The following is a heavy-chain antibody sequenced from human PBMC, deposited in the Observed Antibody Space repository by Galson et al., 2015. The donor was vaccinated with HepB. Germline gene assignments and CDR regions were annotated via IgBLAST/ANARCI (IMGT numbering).Heavy chain of an antibody. CDR1: GGSISSYY. Sequence: ETLSLTCTVSGGSISSYYWSWIRQPPGKGLEWIGYIYYSGSTNYNPSLKSRVTISVDTSKNQFSLKLSFVTAADTAVYYCARVVGYSSSWSGRYNWFDPWGQGTLVTVSS. CDR3: ARVVGYSSSWSGRYNWFDP. CDR2: IYYSGST. V-gene: IGHV4-59*01. D-gene: IGHD6-13*01. J-gene: IGHJ5*02.